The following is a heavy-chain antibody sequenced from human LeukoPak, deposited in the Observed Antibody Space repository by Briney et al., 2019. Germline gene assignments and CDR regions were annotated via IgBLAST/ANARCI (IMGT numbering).Heavy chain of an antibody. CDR2: IYPSGDST. Sequence: ASVKVSCKASGYSFITYYIHWVRRAPGQGLEWMGLIYPSGDSTRYAQNFQGRVTMTRDTSANTVYMELSSLRSEDTAMSYCARDDHWIGGFDPWGQGTLVTVSS. CDR3: ARDDHWIGGFDP. CDR1: GYSFITYY. V-gene: IGHV1-46*03. D-gene: IGHD3-10*01. J-gene: IGHJ5*02.